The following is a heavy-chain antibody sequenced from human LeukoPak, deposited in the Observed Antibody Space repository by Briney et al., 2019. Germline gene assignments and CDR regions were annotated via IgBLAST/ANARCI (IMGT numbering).Heavy chain of an antibody. V-gene: IGHV4-34*01. Sequence: SETLSLTCTVQGGSLSGAYWTWIRQPPGKGLEWIGEINHTGSTNYNPSFKSRVTMSADTPKNQFSLNLTSVTAADTALYYCARGPVRLAQPYDYWGQGTLVTVSS. CDR3: ARGPVRLAQPYDY. J-gene: IGHJ4*02. D-gene: IGHD3-9*01. CDR1: GGSLSGAY. CDR2: INHTGST.